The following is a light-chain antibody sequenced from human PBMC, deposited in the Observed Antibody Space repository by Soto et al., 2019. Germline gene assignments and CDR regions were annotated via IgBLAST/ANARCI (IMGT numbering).Light chain of an antibody. Sequence: QSALTQRASVSGSPGQSITISCTGTSSDVGGYNYVSWYQQHPGKAPKLMIYEVSNRPSGVSNRFSGSKSGNTASLTISGLQAEDEADYYCSSYTRSSSLVFGTGTKVTVL. CDR1: SSDVGGYNY. J-gene: IGLJ1*01. V-gene: IGLV2-14*01. CDR2: EVS. CDR3: SSYTRSSSLV.